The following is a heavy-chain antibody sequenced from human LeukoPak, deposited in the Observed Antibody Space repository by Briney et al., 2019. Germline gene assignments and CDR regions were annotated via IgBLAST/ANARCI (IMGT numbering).Heavy chain of an antibody. D-gene: IGHD5-24*01. CDR1: GFTVSDNY. J-gene: IGHJ3*02. CDR2: IHSGSKT. V-gene: IGHV3-66*01. CDR3: ARELLGWLQVPGAFDI. Sequence: GGSLRLSCAASGFTVSDNYMSWVRQAPGKGLEWVSVIHSGSKTYYADSVKGRFTTSRDNSKNTLYLQMNSLRAEDTAVYYCARELLGWLQVPGAFDIWGQGTMVTVSS.